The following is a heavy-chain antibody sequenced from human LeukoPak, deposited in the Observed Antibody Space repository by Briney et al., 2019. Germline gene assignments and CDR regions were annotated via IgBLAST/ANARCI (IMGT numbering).Heavy chain of an antibody. V-gene: IGHV4-59*01. CDR2: ISYSGST. J-gene: IGHJ4*02. CDR1: GGSISRYY. CDR3: ARDLDNSGWYVFDY. D-gene: IGHD6-19*01. Sequence: KPSETLSLTCTVSGGSISRYYWSWIRQPPGKGLEWIGYISYSGSTNYNPSHKSRVTISVDTSKNQHSLKLSSVTAADTAVYYCARDLDNSGWYVFDYWGQGNLVTVSS.